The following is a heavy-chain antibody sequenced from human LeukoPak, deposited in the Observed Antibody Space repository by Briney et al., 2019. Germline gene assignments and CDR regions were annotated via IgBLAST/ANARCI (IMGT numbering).Heavy chain of an antibody. D-gene: IGHD3-10*01. CDR2: IIPILGIA. V-gene: IGHV1-69*04. CDR3: ARDNMGRGREPDY. Sequence: SVKVSCKASGGTFSSYAISWVRQAPGQGLEWMGRIIPILGIANYAQKFQGRVTMTRDTSTSTVYMELSSLRSEDTAVYYCARDNMGRGREPDYWGQGTLVTVSS. CDR1: GGTFSSYA. J-gene: IGHJ4*02.